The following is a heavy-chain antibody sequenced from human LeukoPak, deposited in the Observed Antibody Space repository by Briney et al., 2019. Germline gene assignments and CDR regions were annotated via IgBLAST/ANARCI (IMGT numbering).Heavy chain of an antibody. J-gene: IGHJ4*02. CDR1: GFTFDDYA. Sequence: PGGSLRLSCAASGFTFDDYAMHWVRQAPGKGLEWVSGISWNSGSIGYADSVKGRFTISRDNAKNSLYLQMNSLRAEDTALYYCAKDGRCSGSYYFVDFLGQGTLGTVSS. D-gene: IGHD3-10*02. CDR2: ISWNSGSI. V-gene: IGHV3-9*01. CDR3: AKDGRCSGSYYFVDF.